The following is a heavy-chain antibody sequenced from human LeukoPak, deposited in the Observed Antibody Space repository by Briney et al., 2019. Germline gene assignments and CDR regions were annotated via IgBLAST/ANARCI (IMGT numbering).Heavy chain of an antibody. CDR2: ISWNGGSI. CDR3: AKDKAPLYSGYDWDLDF. Sequence: GRSLRLSCAASGFTFHHYAIHWVRQVPGKGLEWVSGISWNGGSIGYADSVKGRFTISRDNAKNSVYLQMNSLRAEDTALYYCAKDKAPLYSGYDWDLDFWGQGTLVTVSS. D-gene: IGHD5-12*01. V-gene: IGHV3-9*01. J-gene: IGHJ4*02. CDR1: GFTFHHYA.